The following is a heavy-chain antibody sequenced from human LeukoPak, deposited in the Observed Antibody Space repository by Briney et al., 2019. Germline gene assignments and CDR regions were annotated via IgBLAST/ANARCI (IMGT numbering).Heavy chain of an antibody. CDR2: IYYSGST. CDR1: GGSISSGDYY. V-gene: IGHV4-61*08. D-gene: IGHD3-22*01. Sequence: PSQTLSLTCTVSGGSISSGDYYWSWIRQPPGRGLEWIGYIYYSGSTNYNPSLKSRVTISVDTSNNQFSLKLSSVIAADTAVYYCARDDYDSSGTYFDYWGQGTLVTVSS. J-gene: IGHJ4*02. CDR3: ARDDYDSSGTYFDY.